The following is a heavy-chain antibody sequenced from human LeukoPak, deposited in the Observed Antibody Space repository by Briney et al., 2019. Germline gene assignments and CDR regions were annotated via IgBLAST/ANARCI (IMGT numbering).Heavy chain of an antibody. CDR1: VYTFTGYS. CDR2: INPNSGNT. CDR3: ARRLVDYDDSYDV. D-gene: IGHD3-22*01. J-gene: IGHJ3*01. Sequence: ASVKVSCKASVYTFTGYSMHWVRQAPGQGLEWMGWINPNSGNTGYAQTFHDRVTMTRDTSISTAYMELSRLRSDDTAVYYCARRLVDYDDSYDVWGQGTMVAVS. V-gene: IGHV1-2*02.